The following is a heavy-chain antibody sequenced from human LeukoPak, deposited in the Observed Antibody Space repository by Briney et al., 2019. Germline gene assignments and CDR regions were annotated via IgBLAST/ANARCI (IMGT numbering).Heavy chain of an antibody. CDR1: GGSFSGYY. D-gene: IGHD5-18*01. J-gene: IGHJ4*02. Sequence: SETLSLTCAVYGGSFSGYYWSWIRQPPGKGLEWIGEINHSGSTNHNPSLKSRVTISVDTSKNQFSLKLSSVTAADTAVYYCAILPTRYSYGYWNDYWGQGTLVTVSS. CDR3: AILPTRYSYGYWNDY. CDR2: INHSGST. V-gene: IGHV4-34*01.